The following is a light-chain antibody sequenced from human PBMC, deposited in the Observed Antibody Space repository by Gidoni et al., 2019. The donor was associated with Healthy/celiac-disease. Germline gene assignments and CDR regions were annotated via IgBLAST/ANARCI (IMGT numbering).Light chain of an antibody. CDR2: DDS. Sequence: SYVLTQPPSVSVAPGQTARITCGGNKIGRKSVHWYQPKPGKAPVLVVYDDSDRHSGIPERFSGSNSGNTATLTSSRVEAGDEADYYCQVWDSSSDHFWVFGGGTKLTVL. CDR1: KIGRKS. J-gene: IGLJ3*02. CDR3: QVWDSSSDHFWV. V-gene: IGLV3-21*02.